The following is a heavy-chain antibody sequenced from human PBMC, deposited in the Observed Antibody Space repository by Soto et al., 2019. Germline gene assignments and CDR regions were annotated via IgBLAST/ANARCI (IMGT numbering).Heavy chain of an antibody. CDR2: IYYSGST. Sequence: SETLSLTCTVSGGSVRSSTYYWGWIRQPPGKGLEWIASIYYSGSTHNNPSLKSRVTMSVDTYTNQFSLKLNSVTAADTAVYYCARMNYYDTSGYPFDYWGQGMMVTVSS. D-gene: IGHD3-22*01. V-gene: IGHV4-39*07. CDR3: ARMNYYDTSGYPFDY. J-gene: IGHJ4*02. CDR1: GGSVRSSTYY.